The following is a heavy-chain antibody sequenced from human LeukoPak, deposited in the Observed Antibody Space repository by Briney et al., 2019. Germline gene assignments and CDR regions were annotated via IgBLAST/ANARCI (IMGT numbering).Heavy chain of an antibody. CDR2: ISGSSTYM. Sequence: PGGSLRLSCAASGFTFSSYSMNWLRQAPGKGLEWVSSISGSSTYMYYAESMKGRFNISRDNAKNSLYMQMESLRAEDTAVYYCARVRDSSGWYSDYWGQGTLVTVSS. CDR3: ARVRDSSGWYSDY. D-gene: IGHD6-19*01. V-gene: IGHV3-21*01. CDR1: GFTFSSYS. J-gene: IGHJ4*02.